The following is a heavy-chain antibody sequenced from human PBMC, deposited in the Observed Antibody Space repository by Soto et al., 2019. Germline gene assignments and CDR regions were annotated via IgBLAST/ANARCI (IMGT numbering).Heavy chain of an antibody. CDR3: TTSKGGGAMAIGAFDY. CDR2: IKSKTDGGTT. V-gene: IGHV3-15*07. D-gene: IGHD3-16*01. J-gene: IGHJ4*02. Sequence: EVQLVESGGGLVKPGGSLRLSCAASGFTFSNAWMNWVRQAPGKGLEWVGRIKSKTDGGTTDYAAPVKGRFTISRDDSINTLYLQMNCLKTEDTAVYYCTTSKGGGAMAIGAFDYWGQGTLVTVSS. CDR1: GFTFSNAW.